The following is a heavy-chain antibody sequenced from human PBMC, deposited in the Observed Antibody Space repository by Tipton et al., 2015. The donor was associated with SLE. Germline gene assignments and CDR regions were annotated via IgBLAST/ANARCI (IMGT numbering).Heavy chain of an antibody. Sequence: TLSLTCSVSVDSMRSYYWSWIRQSPGKGLEWIGSVYHTGGTYYNPSLKSRVTISVDGSKNQFSLKLDSVTAADTAVYYCARDRGEITPVGVVSQAGAFDIWGQGTLVSVSS. J-gene: IGHJ3*02. V-gene: IGHV4-38-2*02. D-gene: IGHD3-3*01. CDR1: VDSMRSYY. CDR2: VYHTGGT. CDR3: ARDRGEITPVGVVSQAGAFDI.